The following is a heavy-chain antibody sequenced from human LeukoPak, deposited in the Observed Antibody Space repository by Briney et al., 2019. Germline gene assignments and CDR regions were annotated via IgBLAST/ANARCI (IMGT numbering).Heavy chain of an antibody. J-gene: IGHJ4*02. V-gene: IGHV4-4*07. CDR2: FYTSGST. Sequence: PSDTLSLTCTVSGGSISSYYWSWIRQPAGKGLEWIGRFYTSGSTNYNPSLKSRVTMSVDTSKNQFSLKLSSVTAADTAVYYCARDYYDSSGYYFHFDYWGQGTLVTVSS. D-gene: IGHD3-22*01. CDR3: ARDYYDSSGYYFHFDY. CDR1: GGSISSYY.